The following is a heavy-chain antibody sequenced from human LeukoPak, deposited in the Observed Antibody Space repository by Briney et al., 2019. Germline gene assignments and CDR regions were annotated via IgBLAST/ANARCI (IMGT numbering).Heavy chain of an antibody. J-gene: IGHJ1*01. Sequence: GASVKVSCKASGYTFTSYGIGWVRQALGQGLEWMGGIIPIFGTANYAQKFQGRVTITTDESTSTAYMELSSLRSEDTAVYYCASYQRGGGGPAEYFQHWGQGTLVTVSS. D-gene: IGHD2-21*01. CDR2: IIPIFGTA. CDR1: GYTFTSYG. V-gene: IGHV1-69*05. CDR3: ASYQRGGGGPAEYFQH.